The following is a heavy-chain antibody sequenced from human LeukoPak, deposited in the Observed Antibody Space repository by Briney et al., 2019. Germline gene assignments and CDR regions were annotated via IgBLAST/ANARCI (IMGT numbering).Heavy chain of an antibody. D-gene: IGHD3-10*01. CDR1: GGAISSSSYY. J-gene: IGHJ4*02. CDR3: ARGTIMVRGALRY. CDR2: IYYSGTT. V-gene: IGHV4-39*07. Sequence: PSETLSLTCTVSGGAISSSSYYWGWIRQPPGKGLEWIGSIYYSGTTYYNPSLKSRVTISVDTSKNQFSLKLSSVTAADTAVYYCARGTIMVRGALRYWGQGTLVTVSS.